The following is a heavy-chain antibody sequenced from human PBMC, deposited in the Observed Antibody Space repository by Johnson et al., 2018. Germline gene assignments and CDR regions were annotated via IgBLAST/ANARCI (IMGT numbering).Heavy chain of an antibody. Sequence: VQLVESGGGLVEPGGSLRLSCTSSDFSFSNAWMDWVRQAPGKGLEWVARVKIKVHGETTDYAAAVKGRFTISRDDSKDTLYLQMNSLKTEDTAGYYCTAHAPVHHWGQGTLITVSS. J-gene: IGHJ1*01. CDR1: DFSFSNAW. CDR3: TAHAPVHH. CDR2: VKIKVHGETT. V-gene: IGHV3-15*07.